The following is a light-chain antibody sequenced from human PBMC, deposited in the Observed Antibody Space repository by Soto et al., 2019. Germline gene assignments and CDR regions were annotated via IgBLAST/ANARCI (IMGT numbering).Light chain of an antibody. CDR3: QQYHSYPLT. J-gene: IGKJ4*01. CDR1: QDISNY. V-gene: IGKV1-16*02. CDR2: AAV. Sequence: DIQMTQSPSSLSAFIGDRVTITCRASQDISNYLAWFQQRPGEAPKSLIYAAVSLQSGVPSKFSGSGSGTDFTLTISSLQPEDFATYYCQQYHSYPLTFGGGTRWIS.